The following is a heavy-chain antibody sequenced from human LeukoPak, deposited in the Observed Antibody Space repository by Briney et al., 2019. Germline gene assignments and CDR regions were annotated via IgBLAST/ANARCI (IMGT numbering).Heavy chain of an antibody. CDR2: IYYSGST. CDR1: GGSISSYY. V-gene: IGHV4-59*01. CDR3: ARVVEQWLVFDY. D-gene: IGHD6-19*01. Sequence: PSETLSLTCTVSGGSISSYYWSWIRQPPGKGLEWIGYIYYSGSTNYNPSLKRRVTISVDTSKNQFSLKLSSVTAADTAVYYCARVVEQWLVFDYWGQGTLVTVSS. J-gene: IGHJ4*02.